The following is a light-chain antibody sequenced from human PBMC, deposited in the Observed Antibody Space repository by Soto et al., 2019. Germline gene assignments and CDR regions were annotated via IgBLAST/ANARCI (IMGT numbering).Light chain of an antibody. CDR2: EGS. J-gene: IGLJ1*01. Sequence: QSALTQPASVSGSPGQSITISCTGTSSDVGSYNLVSWYQQHPGKAPKLMIYEGSKRHSGVSNRFSGSKSGNTASLTISGLQAEDEADYYCCSYAGSSTSLFGTGTKVTVL. V-gene: IGLV2-23*01. CDR3: CSYAGSSTSL. CDR1: SSDVGSYNL.